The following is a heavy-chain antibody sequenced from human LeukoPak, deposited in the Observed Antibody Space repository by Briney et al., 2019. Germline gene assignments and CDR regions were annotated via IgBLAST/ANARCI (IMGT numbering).Heavy chain of an antibody. CDR3: ARRRKSMRGYSNGGWFGP. CDR2: INHSGST. V-gene: IGHV4-34*01. CDR1: GGSFSGYY. J-gene: IGHJ5*02. Sequence: PSETLSLTCAVYGGSFSGYYWSWIRQPPGKGLEWIGEINHSGSTNYNPSLKSRVTISVDTSKNQFSLKLSSVTAADTAVYYCARRRKSMRGYSNGGWFGPWGQGTLVTVSS. D-gene: IGHD5-18*01.